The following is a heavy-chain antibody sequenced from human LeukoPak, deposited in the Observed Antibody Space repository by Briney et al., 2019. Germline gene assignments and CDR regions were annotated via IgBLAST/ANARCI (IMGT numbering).Heavy chain of an antibody. D-gene: IGHD2-21*02. CDR2: ISGSGGST. CDR3: ARPRVVTARNDGFDI. CDR1: GFTFNTYA. J-gene: IGHJ3*02. V-gene: IGHV3-23*01. Sequence: GGSLRLSCAASGFTFNTYAMSWVRQAPGTGLEWVSAISGSGGSTFYADSVKGRFTISRDNSKSTLFLQMNSLRAEDTAVYFCARPRVVTARNDGFDIWGQGTMVTVSS.